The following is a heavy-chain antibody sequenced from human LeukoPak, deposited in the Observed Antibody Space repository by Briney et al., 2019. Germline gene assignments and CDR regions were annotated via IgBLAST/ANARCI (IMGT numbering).Heavy chain of an antibody. CDR2: ITARSGRT. D-gene: IGHD6-13*01. CDR3: AKEYTSSWYPSFFDY. Sequence: GGSLRLSCAASGLTFTTYAMSWVRQAPGEGLEWVSAITARSGRTYYADSVKGRFTISRDNSKNTLFLQMNSLKAEDTAVYYCAKEYTSSWYPSFFDYWGQGTLVTVSS. V-gene: IGHV3-23*01. J-gene: IGHJ4*02. CDR1: GLTFTTYA.